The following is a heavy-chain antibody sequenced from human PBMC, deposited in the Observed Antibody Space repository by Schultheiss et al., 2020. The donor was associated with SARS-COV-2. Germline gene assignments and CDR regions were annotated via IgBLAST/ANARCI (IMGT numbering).Heavy chain of an antibody. Sequence: GGSLRLSCAASGFTFSSYAMHWVRQAPGKGLEWVAVISYDGSNKYYADSVKGRFTISRDNSKNTLYLQMNSLRAEDTAVYYCAKDGTIIMWELHYWGQGTLVTVSS. V-gene: IGHV3-30*04. D-gene: IGHD1-26*01. CDR2: ISYDGSNK. J-gene: IGHJ4*02. CDR1: GFTFSSYA. CDR3: AKDGTIIMWELHY.